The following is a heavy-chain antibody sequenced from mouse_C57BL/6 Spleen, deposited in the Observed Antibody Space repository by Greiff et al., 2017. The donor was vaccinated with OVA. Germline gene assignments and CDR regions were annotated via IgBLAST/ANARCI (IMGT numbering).Heavy chain of an antibody. J-gene: IGHJ1*03. CDR1: GYAFSSSW. D-gene: IGHD2-4*01. Sequence: QVQLQQSGPELVKPGASVKISCKASGYAFSSSWMNWVKQRPGKGLEWIGRIYPGDGDTNYNGKFKGKATLTADKSTSTAYMPLSSLTSDDSAVYCCARYDYSWYFDVWGTGTTVTVSS. CDR3: ARYDYSWYFDV. CDR2: IYPGDGDT. V-gene: IGHV1-82*01.